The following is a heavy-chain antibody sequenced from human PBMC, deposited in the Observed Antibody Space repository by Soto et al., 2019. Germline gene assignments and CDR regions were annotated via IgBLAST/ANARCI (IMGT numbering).Heavy chain of an antibody. V-gene: IGHV1-3*05. CDR2: FNGGNGNI. CDR3: ARGDVRGGCLDY. CDR1: GYTFSTYA. Sequence: QVQLVQSGAEERKPGASVKVSCKALGYTFSTYAMHWVRRAPGQSLEWMGWFNGGNGNIKYSQKFEGRVTITTDTAXSTAYMELNMLRSXXTAVYYCARGDVRGGCLDYWGQGTLVRVSS. D-gene: IGHD3-10*01. J-gene: IGHJ4*02.